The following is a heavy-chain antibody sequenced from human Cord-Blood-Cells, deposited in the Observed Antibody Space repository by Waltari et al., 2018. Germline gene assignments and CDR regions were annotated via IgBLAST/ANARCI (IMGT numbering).Heavy chain of an antibody. CDR3: ARGGGAVTTEEYYFDY. Sequence: QLQLQESGSGLVKPSQTLSLTCAVSGGSISSGGYSGSWIRQPPGKGLEWIGYIYHSGSTYYNPSLKSRVTISVDRSKNQFSLKLSSVTAADTAVYYCARGGGAVTTEEYYFDYWGQGTLVTVSS. CDR2: IYHSGST. J-gene: IGHJ4*02. V-gene: IGHV4-30-2*01. CDR1: GGSISSGGYS. D-gene: IGHD4-17*01.